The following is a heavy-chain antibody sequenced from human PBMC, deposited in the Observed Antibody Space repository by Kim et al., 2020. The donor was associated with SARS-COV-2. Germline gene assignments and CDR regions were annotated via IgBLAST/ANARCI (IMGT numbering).Heavy chain of an antibody. CDR1: GGSFSGYY. J-gene: IGHJ5*02. Sequence: SETLSLTCAVYGGSFSGYYWSWIRQPPGKGLEWIGEINHSGSTNYNPSLKSRVTISVDTSKNQFSLKLSSVTAADTAVYYCARARGIAARPLSWFDPWGQGTLVTVSS. CDR2: INHSGST. D-gene: IGHD6-6*01. V-gene: IGHV4-34*01. CDR3: ARARGIAARPLSWFDP.